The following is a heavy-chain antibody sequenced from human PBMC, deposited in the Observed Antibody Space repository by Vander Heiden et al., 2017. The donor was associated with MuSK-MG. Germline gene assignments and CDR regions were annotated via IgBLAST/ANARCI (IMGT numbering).Heavy chain of an antibody. CDR2: IVVGSGNT. J-gene: IGHJ4*02. CDR1: GFPFPSPA. V-gene: IGHV1-58*01. D-gene: IGHD3-22*01. Sequence: QMQLVQSGPEVKKPGTSVKVSRKASGFPFPSPAVQWVRQARGQRLEWIGWIVVGSGNTNYAQKFQERVTITRDRSTSTAYMEMSSLRSEDTSVYYGAADYYDSSGYYPPDFDYWGQGTLVTVSS. CDR3: AADYYDSSGYYPPDFDY.